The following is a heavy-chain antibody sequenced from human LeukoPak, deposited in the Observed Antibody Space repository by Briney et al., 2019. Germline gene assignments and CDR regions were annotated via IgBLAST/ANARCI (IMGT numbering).Heavy chain of an antibody. J-gene: IGHJ6*03. CDR2: ISWNGDST. D-gene: IGHD5-12*01. CDR3: ARDALVATAYYYYYYMDV. Sequence: GGSLRLSCAASGFTFDDYGMSWVRQGPGKGLEWVSGISWNGDSTTYADSVKGRFTISRDNAKNSLFLQMGSLRAEDMAVYYCARDALVATAYYYYYYMDVWGKGTTVTVSS. V-gene: IGHV3-20*04. CDR1: GFTFDDYG.